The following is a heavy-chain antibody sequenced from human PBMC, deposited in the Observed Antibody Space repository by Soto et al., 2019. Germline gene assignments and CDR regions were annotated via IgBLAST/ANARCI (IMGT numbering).Heavy chain of an antibody. V-gene: IGHV3-30-3*01. CDR2: ILYDGGNK. D-gene: IGHD5-18*01. J-gene: IGHJ6*02. CDR1: GFTFSSYT. CDR3: ARDNGYSHGHGMDV. Sequence: GGSLRLSCAASGFTFSSYTIHWVRQAPGKGLEWVALILYDGGNKYYADSVKGGFTISRDNSKNTLYLQMNSLRAEDTAVYYCARDNGYSHGHGMDVWGQGTTVTV.